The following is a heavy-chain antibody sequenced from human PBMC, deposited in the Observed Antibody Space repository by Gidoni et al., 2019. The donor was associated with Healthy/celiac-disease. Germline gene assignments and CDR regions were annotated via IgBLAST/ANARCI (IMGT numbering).Heavy chain of an antibody. V-gene: IGHV4-38-2*01. Sequence: QVQLQESGPGLVKPSETLSLTCAVSGYSLRSGYYWGWIRQPPGKGLEWIGSIYHSGSTYYNPSLKSRVTISVDTSKNQFSLKLSSVTAADTAVYYCARGRHYYDSSGYDYWGQGTLVTVSS. D-gene: IGHD3-22*01. CDR2: IYHSGST. CDR1: GYSLRSGYY. J-gene: IGHJ4*02. CDR3: ARGRHYYDSSGYDY.